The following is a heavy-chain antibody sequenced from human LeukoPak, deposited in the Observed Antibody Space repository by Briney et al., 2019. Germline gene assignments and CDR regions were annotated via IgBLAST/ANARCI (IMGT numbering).Heavy chain of an antibody. V-gene: IGHV3-74*01. CDR1: GFTISSYW. D-gene: IGHD6-19*01. CDR2: INSDGSIT. CDR3: ARGGQLLAN. J-gene: IGHJ4*02. Sequence: SGGSLRLSCAASGFTISSYWMHWVRQAPGKGLVWVSRINSDGSITTYADSVKGRFTISRDNAKNTLYLQMNSLRAEDTAVYYCARGGQLLANWGQGTLVTVSS.